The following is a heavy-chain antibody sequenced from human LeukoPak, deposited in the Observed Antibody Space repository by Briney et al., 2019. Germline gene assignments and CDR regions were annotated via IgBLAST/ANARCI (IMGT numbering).Heavy chain of an antibody. CDR2: IIPIFGTA. CDR3: ARARRGSYYDY. V-gene: IGHV1-69*13. CDR1: GYTFTSYD. J-gene: IGHJ4*02. Sequence: SVKVSCKASGYTFTSYDINWVRQAPGQGLEWMGGIIPIFGTANYAQKFQGRVTITADESTSTAYMELSSLRSEDTAVYYCARARRGSYYDYWGQGTLVTVSS. D-gene: IGHD1-26*01.